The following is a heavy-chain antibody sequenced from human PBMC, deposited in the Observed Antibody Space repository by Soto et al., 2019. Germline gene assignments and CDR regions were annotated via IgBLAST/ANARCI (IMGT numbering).Heavy chain of an antibody. CDR3: AREDIVVVPAAFGWFDP. Sequence: ASVKVSCKASGYTFTSYYMHWVRQAPGQGLEWMGIITPSGGSTSDAQKFQGRVTMTRDTSTSTVYMELSSLRSEDTAVYYCAREDIVVVPAAFGWFDPWGQGTLVTVSS. D-gene: IGHD2-2*01. V-gene: IGHV1-46*01. J-gene: IGHJ5*02. CDR1: GYTFTSYY. CDR2: ITPSGGST.